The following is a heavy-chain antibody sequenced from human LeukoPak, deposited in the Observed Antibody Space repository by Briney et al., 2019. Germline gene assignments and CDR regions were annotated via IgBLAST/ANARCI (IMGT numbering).Heavy chain of an antibody. D-gene: IGHD1-26*01. V-gene: IGHV3-23*01. CDR2: ITGSGGSK. Sequence: GGSLRLSCAASGFTFNTYAMSWVRQAPGKGLEWVSAITGSGGSKYYADSVEGRFTISRDNSKNTLYLQMNSLRAEDTAVYYCAKDRAGARFDYWGQGTLVTVSS. CDR1: GFTFNTYA. J-gene: IGHJ4*02. CDR3: AKDRAGARFDY.